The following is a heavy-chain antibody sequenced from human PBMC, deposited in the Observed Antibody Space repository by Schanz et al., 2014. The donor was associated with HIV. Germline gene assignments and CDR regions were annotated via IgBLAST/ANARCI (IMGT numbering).Heavy chain of an antibody. CDR3: ARSEKGTSCCSALHF. D-gene: IGHD2-2*01. Sequence: QVQLVESGGGMVLPGTSLRLSCAASGGTFSAHAFHWVRQAPGRGLEWVALISHDGSNKYYADSVKGRFTVSRDNSKNRVFLQMNSLSTEDAAVYLCARSEKGTSCCSALHFWGQGTLVSVSS. CDR2: ISHDGSNK. V-gene: IGHV3-30*03. CDR1: GGTFSAHA. J-gene: IGHJ4*02.